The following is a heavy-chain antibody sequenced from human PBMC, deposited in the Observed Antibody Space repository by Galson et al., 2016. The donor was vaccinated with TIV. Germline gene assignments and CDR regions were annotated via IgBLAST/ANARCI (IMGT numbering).Heavy chain of an antibody. J-gene: IGHJ4*02. D-gene: IGHD3-16*01. V-gene: IGHV1-46*01. CDR3: ARDHVQGEVVPFTTDCSFCS. Sequence: SVKVSCKASGNIFTRDYVHWVRQAPGQGLEWMGVIDPTYGGTTFAQKFQALVTMTRDTSTSTVYMELRSLTSDATAVYYCARDHVQGEVVPFTTDCSFCSWGQGTLVTVSS. CDR2: IDPTYGGT. CDR1: GNIFTRDY.